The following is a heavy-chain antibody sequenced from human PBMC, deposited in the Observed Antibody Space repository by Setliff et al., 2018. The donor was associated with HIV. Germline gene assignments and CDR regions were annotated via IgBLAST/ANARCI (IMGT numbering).Heavy chain of an antibody. CDR3: VRHYYESGGYYMPFLAAFDI. CDR2: ILTSGGT. Sequence: SETLSLTCTISDGSIRNNYWSWIRQPPGKGPEWIGCILTSGGTNNNPSLKSRVSISVDTSKNQLSLKLSSVTAADTAVYYCVRHYYESGGYYMPFLAAFDIWGQGTGVTVSS. CDR1: DGSIRNNY. D-gene: IGHD3-22*01. J-gene: IGHJ3*02. V-gene: IGHV4-4*08.